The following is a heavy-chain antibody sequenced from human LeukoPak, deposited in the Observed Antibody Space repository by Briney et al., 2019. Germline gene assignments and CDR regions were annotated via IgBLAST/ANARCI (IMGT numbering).Heavy chain of an antibody. CDR2: ISGSGGST. J-gene: IGHJ4*02. D-gene: IGHD1-26*01. Sequence: GGSLRLSCAASGFTFSNYTMSWVRQAPGKGLEWVSGISGSGGSTYYADSVKGRFTISRDNSKNTLYLQMNSLTDEDTAVYYCAKKWGVGTTTLDYFDYWGQGTLVTVSS. CDR3: AKKWGVGTTTLDYFDY. V-gene: IGHV3-23*01. CDR1: GFTFSNYT.